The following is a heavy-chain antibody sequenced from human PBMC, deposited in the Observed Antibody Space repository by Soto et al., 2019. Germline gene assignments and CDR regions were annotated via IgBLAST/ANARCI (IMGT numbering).Heavy chain of an antibody. CDR3: ARTMYNWDFGAFAI. CDR1: GDSISSGRYS. V-gene: IGHV4-39*07. Sequence: AETLSLSCTFSGDSISSGRYSWVWIRQPPGKGPEWIGSFYYSGSTYYNPSLKSRVTISVDPSKNQFSLDLSSVTAADTAVYYCARTMYNWDFGAFAIWGQGTLVNVSS. D-gene: IGHD1-7*01. CDR2: FYYSGST. J-gene: IGHJ3*02.